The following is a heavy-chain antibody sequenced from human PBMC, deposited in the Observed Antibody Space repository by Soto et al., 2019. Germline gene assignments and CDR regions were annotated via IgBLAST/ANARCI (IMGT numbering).Heavy chain of an antibody. CDR1: GGSISSAYY. CDR3: ARYTFGHDREYHYAMDV. CDR2: IFHSGSA. J-gene: IGHJ6*02. V-gene: IGHV4-30-4*01. Sequence: SETLSLTCAVSGGSISSAYYWSWVRQPPGKGLEWIGYIFHSGSAYYNPSLKSRVTISVDTSKNQFSLKLTSVTAADTAVFYRARYTFGHDREYHYAMDVWGQGTTVTVSS. D-gene: IGHD3-10*02.